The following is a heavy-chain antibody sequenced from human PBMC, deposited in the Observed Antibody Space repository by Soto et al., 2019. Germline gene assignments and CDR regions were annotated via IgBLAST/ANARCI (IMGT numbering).Heavy chain of an antibody. CDR2: IIPIFGTA. D-gene: IGHD4-4*01. Sequence: QVQLVQSGAEVKKPGSSVKVSCKASGGTFSSYAISWVRQAPGQGLEWMGGIIPIFGTANYAQKFQGRVTITADESTSTAYMELSSLRSEDTAVYYCARDDYSNSHYYYYGMDVWGQGTTVTVSS. V-gene: IGHV1-69*01. J-gene: IGHJ6*02. CDR1: GGTFSSYA. CDR3: ARDDYSNSHYYYYGMDV.